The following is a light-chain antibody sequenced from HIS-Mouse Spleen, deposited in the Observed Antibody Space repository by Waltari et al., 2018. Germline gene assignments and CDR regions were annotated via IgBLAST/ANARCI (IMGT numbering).Light chain of an antibody. Sequence: SYELTQPPSVSVSPGQTARITCSGDALQKQHAYWYQQKPGQAPVLVIYKDSERPSGIPERFSGSSSGTTVTLTISGVQAEDEADYYCQSADSSGTYVFGTGTKVTVL. V-gene: IGLV3-25*03. J-gene: IGLJ1*01. CDR2: KDS. CDR3: QSADSSGTYV. CDR1: ALQKQH.